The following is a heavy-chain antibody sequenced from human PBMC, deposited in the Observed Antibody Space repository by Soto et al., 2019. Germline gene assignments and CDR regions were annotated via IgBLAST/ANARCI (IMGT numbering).Heavy chain of an antibody. J-gene: IGHJ5*02. V-gene: IGHV5-10-1*01. D-gene: IGHD2-15*01. Sequence: EVQLVQSGAEVKKPGESLRISCKGSGYSFTSYWISWVRQMPGKGLEWMGRIDPSDSYTNYSTSFQGHVTISADKSISTAYLQWSSLKASDTAMYYCARHRPRGLVVVATNWFDPWGQGTLVTVSS. CDR1: GYSFTSYW. CDR3: ARHRPRGLVVVATNWFDP. CDR2: IDPSDSYT.